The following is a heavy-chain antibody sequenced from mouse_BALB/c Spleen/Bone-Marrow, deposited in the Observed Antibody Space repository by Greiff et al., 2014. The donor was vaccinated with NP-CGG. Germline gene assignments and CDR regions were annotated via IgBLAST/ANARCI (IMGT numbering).Heavy chain of an antibody. Sequence: EVMLVESGGGLVKPGGSLKLSCAASGFAFSSYDMSWVRQTPEKRLEWVAFISSGGDNTYYPDTVKGRFTISRDNAKNTLYLQMSSLKSEDTAKYYCARHTLYYYPSDYWGQGTTLTVSS. V-gene: IGHV5-12-1*01. CDR1: GFAFSSYD. CDR3: ARHTLYYYPSDY. J-gene: IGHJ2*01. CDR2: ISSGGDNT. D-gene: IGHD1-1*01.